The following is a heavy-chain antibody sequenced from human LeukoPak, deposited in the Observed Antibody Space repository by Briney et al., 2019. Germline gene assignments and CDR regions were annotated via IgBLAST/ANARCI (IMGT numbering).Heavy chain of an antibody. V-gene: IGHV3-23*01. Sequence: GGSLRLSCVASGFAFSRFAMNWVRQAPGKGLEWVSIVSGSGGITNSADSVKGRFTISRDNSKNTVYLEMNSLRAEDTAVYYCATEGFDNWAQGTLVSVSS. J-gene: IGHJ4*02. CDR2: VSGSGGIT. D-gene: IGHD1-14*01. CDR3: ATEGFDN. CDR1: GFAFSRFA.